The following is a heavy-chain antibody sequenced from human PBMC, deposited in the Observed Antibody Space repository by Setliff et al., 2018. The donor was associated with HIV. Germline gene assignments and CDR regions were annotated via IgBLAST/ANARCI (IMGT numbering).Heavy chain of an antibody. Sequence: ASVKVSCKASGYTFTSYDINWVRQATGQGLEWMGWMNPNSGNTGYAQKFQGRVTMTRDASISTAYMELNTLKFEDTAVYYCGRVPYKSAWFSGGHNPFDVWGQGTMVTVSS. V-gene: IGHV1-8*02. CDR1: GYTFTSYD. CDR3: GRVPYKSAWFSGGHNPFDV. D-gene: IGHD6-19*01. J-gene: IGHJ3*01. CDR2: MNPNSGNT.